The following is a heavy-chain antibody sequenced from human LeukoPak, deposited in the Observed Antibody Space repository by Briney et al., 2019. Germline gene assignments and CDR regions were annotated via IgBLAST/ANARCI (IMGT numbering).Heavy chain of an antibody. CDR3: ARDMIVVWNGAFDI. CDR1: GFTFSSYS. CDR2: ISSSSSTI. D-gene: IGHD3-22*01. Sequence: PGGSLRLSCAASGFTFSSYSMNWVRQAPGKGLEWVSYISSSSSTIYYADSVKGRFTISRDNAKNSLYLQMNSLRDEDTAVYYCARDMIVVWNGAFDIWGQGTMVTVSS. V-gene: IGHV3-48*02. J-gene: IGHJ3*02.